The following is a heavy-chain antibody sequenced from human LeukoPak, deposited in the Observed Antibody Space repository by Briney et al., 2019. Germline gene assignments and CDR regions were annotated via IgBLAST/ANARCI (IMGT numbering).Heavy chain of an antibody. CDR1: GFTFSDYY. V-gene: IGHV3-30*03. J-gene: IGHJ5*02. D-gene: IGHD6-19*01. CDR2: ISYDGTKT. Sequence: GGSLRLSCAASGFTFSDYYMSWIRQAPGKGLDWVAAISYDGTKTYYTDSVKGRFTISRDDPDNTLSLQMDSLRGEDTALYYCASSTTVAGTFWFDPWGQGTLVIVSS. CDR3: ASSTTVAGTFWFDP.